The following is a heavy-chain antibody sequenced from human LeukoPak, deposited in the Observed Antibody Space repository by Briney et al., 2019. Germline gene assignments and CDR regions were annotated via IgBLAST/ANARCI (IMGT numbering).Heavy chain of an antibody. V-gene: IGHV1-18*01. CDR1: GYTLTELS. D-gene: IGHD2-2*01. CDR2: ISAYNGNT. J-gene: IGHJ4*02. CDR3: ARHDDVDIVVVPAAIAFLFFDY. Sequence: GASVRVSCKVSGYTLTELSMHWVRQAPGKGLEWMGWISAYNGNTNYAQKLQGRVTMTTDTSTSTAYMELRSLRSDDTAVYYCARHDDVDIVVVPAAIAFLFFDYWGQGTLVTVSS.